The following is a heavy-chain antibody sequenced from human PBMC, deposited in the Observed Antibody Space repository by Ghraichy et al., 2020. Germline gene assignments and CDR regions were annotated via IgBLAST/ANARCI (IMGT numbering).Heavy chain of an antibody. V-gene: IGHV3-23*01. J-gene: IGHJ4*02. D-gene: IGHD3-3*01. CDR2: ISGSGGST. Sequence: GESLNISCAASGFTFSIYAMSWVRQAPGKGLEWVSAISGSGGSTSYADSVKGRFTISRDNSKNTLYLQMNSLRAEDTAVYYCAKAPGSAIFGVIIRDHYFHYWGQGTLVTVSS. CDR1: GFTFSIYA. CDR3: AKAPGSAIFGVIIRDHYFHY.